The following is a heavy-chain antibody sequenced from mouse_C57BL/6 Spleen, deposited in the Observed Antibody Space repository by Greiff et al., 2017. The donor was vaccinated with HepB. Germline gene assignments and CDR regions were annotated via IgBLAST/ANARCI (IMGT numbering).Heavy chain of an antibody. CDR2: IYPGDGDT. CDR3: ARHYYGTPFAY. V-gene: IGHV1-82*01. J-gene: IGHJ3*01. CDR1: GYAFSSSW. D-gene: IGHD1-1*01. Sequence: QVQLKQSGPELVKPGASVKISCKASGYAFSSSWMNWVKQRPGKGLEWIGRIYPGDGDTNYNGKFKGKATLTADKSSSTAYMQLSSLTSEDSAVYFCARHYYGTPFAYWGQGTLVTVS.